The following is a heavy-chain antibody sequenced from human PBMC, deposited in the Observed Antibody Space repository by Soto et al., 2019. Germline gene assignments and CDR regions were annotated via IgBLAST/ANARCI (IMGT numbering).Heavy chain of an antibody. V-gene: IGHV1-69*13. J-gene: IGHJ4*02. D-gene: IGHD3-22*01. CDR2: IIPIFVTS. CDR1: GGSFSSSG. Sequence: VKVSCKASGGSFSSSGISWVRQAPGQGLAWVGGIIPIFVTSHYAQKFQGRVTITADESTNTAYMELSSLTSEDTAVYYCARSLDYHDYTGYSTVGVYFDYWGLGTLVTVSS. CDR3: ARSLDYHDYTGYSTVGVYFDY.